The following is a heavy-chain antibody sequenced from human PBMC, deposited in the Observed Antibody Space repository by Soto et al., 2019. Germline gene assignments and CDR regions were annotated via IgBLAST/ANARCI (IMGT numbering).Heavy chain of an antibody. Sequence: GGTLRLCCAASGFTFSSFWMTWVRQVPGKGLEWVATIKQDGNEKYYVDSVKGRFSISRDNAKSSLYLQMNSLRAEDTALYYCAREAYREYSYPIYWGQGTLVTVSS. CDR1: GFTFSSFW. V-gene: IGHV3-7*01. CDR2: IKQDGNEK. CDR3: AREAYREYSYPIY. D-gene: IGHD5-18*01. J-gene: IGHJ4*02.